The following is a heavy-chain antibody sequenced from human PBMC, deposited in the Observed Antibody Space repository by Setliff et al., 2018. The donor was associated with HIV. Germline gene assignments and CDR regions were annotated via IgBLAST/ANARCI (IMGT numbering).Heavy chain of an antibody. CDR3: ARVHAKPKRTLALVVRGSRIDP. V-gene: IGHV4-34*01. CDR2: INHSGIT. Sequence: SETLSLTCAVYGGSFSGSYWSWIRQAPGKGLEWIGEINHSGITHYNPSLKSRVTISVDTSKNQFSLKLSSVTAADTAVYYCARVHAKPKRTLALVVRGSRIDPWGQGTLVTVSS. J-gene: IGHJ5*02. D-gene: IGHD6-6*01. CDR1: GGSFSGSY.